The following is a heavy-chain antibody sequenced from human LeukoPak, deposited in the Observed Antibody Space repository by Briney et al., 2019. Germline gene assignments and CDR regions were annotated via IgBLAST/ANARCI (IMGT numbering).Heavy chain of an antibody. Sequence: GASVKVSCKTSGYTFTSYDINWVRQATGQGLEWMGWMNPNSGNTGYAQKFQGRVTMTRNTSISTAYMELSSLRSVDTAVYFCTRGVMKGSGKTFDYWGQGTLVTVSS. CDR3: TRGVMKGSGKTFDY. V-gene: IGHV1-8*01. J-gene: IGHJ4*02. CDR1: GYTFTSYD. D-gene: IGHD3-10*01. CDR2: MNPNSGNT.